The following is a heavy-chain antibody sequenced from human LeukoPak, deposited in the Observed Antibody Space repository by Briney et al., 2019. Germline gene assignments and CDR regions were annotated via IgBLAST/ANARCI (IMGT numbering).Heavy chain of an antibody. J-gene: IGHJ4*02. CDR1: GGFISSGSYY. V-gene: IGHV4-39*01. D-gene: IGHD6-19*01. Sequence: PSETLSLTCSVSGGFISSGSYYWDWIRQPPGKGLEWIGSIYYSGSTDYSPSLKSRVTISVDTSKNQFSLKLSSVTAADTAVYYCARRISSGWPLDYWGQGTLVTVFS. CDR2: IYYSGST. CDR3: ARRISSGWPLDY.